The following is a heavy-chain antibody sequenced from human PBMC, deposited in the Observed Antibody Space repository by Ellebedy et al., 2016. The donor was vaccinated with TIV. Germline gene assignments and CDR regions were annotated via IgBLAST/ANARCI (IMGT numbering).Heavy chain of an antibody. CDR1: GFTFSSYA. V-gene: IGHV3-23*01. J-gene: IGHJ5*02. D-gene: IGHD3-9*01. CDR2: ISGSGGST. Sequence: GESLKISXAASGFTFSSYAMSWVRQAPGKGLEWVSAISGSGGSTYYADSVKGRFTISRDNSKNTLYLQMNSLRAEDTAVYYCAKEGFDLEVWFDPWGQGTLVIVSS. CDR3: AKEGFDLEVWFDP.